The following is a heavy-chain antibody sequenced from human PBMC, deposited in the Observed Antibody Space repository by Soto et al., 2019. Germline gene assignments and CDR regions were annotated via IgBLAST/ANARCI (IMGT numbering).Heavy chain of an antibody. CDR1: GGSFSGYY. V-gene: IGHV4-34*01. CDR2: INHSGST. J-gene: IGHJ6*02. D-gene: IGHD2-15*01. CDR3: ARHRCSGGSCHTNYYGMDV. Sequence: SETLSLTCAVYGGSFSGYYWSWIRQPPGKGLEWIGEINHSGSTNYNPSLKSRVTISVDTSKNQFSLKLSSVTAADTAVYYCARHRCSGGSCHTNYYGMDVWGQGTTVPVYS.